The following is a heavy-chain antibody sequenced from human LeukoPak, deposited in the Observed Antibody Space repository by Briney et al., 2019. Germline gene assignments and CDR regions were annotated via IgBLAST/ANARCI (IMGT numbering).Heavy chain of an antibody. Sequence: GASVKVSCKASGYTFTGYYMHWVRQAPGQGLEWMGWINPNSGGTNCAQKFQGRVTMTRDTSISTAYMELSRLRSDDTAVYYCARERVYYYDSSGYSEGYFDYWGQGTLVTVSS. J-gene: IGHJ4*02. D-gene: IGHD3-22*01. CDR3: ARERVYYYDSSGYSEGYFDY. CDR2: INPNSGGT. CDR1: GYTFTGYY. V-gene: IGHV1-2*02.